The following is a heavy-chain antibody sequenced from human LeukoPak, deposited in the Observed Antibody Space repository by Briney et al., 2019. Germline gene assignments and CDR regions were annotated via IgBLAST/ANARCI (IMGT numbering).Heavy chain of an antibody. CDR2: IYYSGST. Sequence: SETLSLTCTVSGGSISSGGYYWSWIRQHPGKGLEWIGYIYYSGSTYYNPSLKSRVTISVDTSKNQFSLKLSSVTAADTAVYYCAREVRRSLTGYYYGFDPWGQGTLVTVSS. CDR3: AREVRRSLTGYYYGFDP. CDR1: GGSISSGGYY. V-gene: IGHV4-31*03. D-gene: IGHD3-9*01. J-gene: IGHJ5*02.